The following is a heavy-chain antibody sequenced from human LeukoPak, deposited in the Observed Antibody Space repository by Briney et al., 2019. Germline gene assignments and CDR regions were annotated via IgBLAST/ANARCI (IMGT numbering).Heavy chain of an antibody. V-gene: IGHV3-9*01. CDR1: GFTFDDYA. D-gene: IGHD6-13*01. J-gene: IGHJ4*02. CDR2: ISWNSGSI. CDR3: AKDRALAAAGSYYFDY. Sequence: GGSLRLSCAASGFTFDDYAMHWVRQAPGKGLEWVSGISWNSGSIGYADSVKGRFTISRDNAKNSLYLQMNSLRAEDTALYYCAKDRALAAAGSYYFDYWGQGTLVTVSS.